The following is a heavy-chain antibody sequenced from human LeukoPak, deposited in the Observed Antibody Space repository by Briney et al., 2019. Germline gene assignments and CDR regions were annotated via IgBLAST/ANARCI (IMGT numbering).Heavy chain of an antibody. CDR1: GYTFTGYY. Sequence: ASVKVSCKASGYTFTGYYMHWVRQAPGQGLGWMGRINPNSGGTNYAQKFQGRVTMTRDTSISTAYMELSRLRSDDTAVYYCARVKQWLGGVDYWGQGTLVTVSS. J-gene: IGHJ4*02. CDR2: INPNSGGT. D-gene: IGHD6-19*01. V-gene: IGHV1-2*06. CDR3: ARVKQWLGGVDY.